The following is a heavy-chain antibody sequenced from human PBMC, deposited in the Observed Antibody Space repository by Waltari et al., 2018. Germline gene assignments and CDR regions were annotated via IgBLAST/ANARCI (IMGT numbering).Heavy chain of an antibody. J-gene: IGHJ4*02. CDR1: GGPISSYY. Sequence: QVQLQESGPGLVKPSETLSLTCPVSGGPISSYYWSWIRQPPGKGLEWIGYIYSSGSTNYNPSLKSRVIISVDTSKNQFSLKVRSMTAADTAVYYCARDRGYQDYWGQGTLVTVSS. D-gene: IGHD3-10*01. CDR3: ARDRGYQDY. V-gene: IGHV4-59*01. CDR2: IYSSGST.